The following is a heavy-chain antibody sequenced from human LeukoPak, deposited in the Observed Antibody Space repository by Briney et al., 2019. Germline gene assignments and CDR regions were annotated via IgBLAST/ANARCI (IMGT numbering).Heavy chain of an antibody. CDR2: INHSGST. J-gene: IGHJ6*02. D-gene: IGHD3-10*01. CDR3: ARGKKALGSRLLWSAAYGMDV. CDR1: GGSISSSSYY. Sequence: SETLSLTCTVSGGSISSSSYYWSWIRQPPGKGLEWIGEINHSGSTNYNPSLKSRVTISVDTSKNQFSLKLSSVTAADTAVYYCARGKKALGSRLLWSAAYGMDVWGQGTTVTVSS. V-gene: IGHV4-39*07.